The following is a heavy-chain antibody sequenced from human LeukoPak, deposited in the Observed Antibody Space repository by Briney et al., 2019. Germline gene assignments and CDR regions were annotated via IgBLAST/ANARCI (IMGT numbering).Heavy chain of an antibody. J-gene: IGHJ4*02. V-gene: IGHV1-18*01. CDR1: GYTFTGYG. Sequence: ASVKVSCKASGYTFTGYGISWVRQAPGQGLEWMGWISAYNGNTNYAQKLQGRVTMTTDTSTSTAYMELRSLRSDDTAVYYCARDPRIVVVVAATPGYFDYWGQGTLVTVSS. CDR3: ARDPRIVVVVAATPGYFDY. D-gene: IGHD2-15*01. CDR2: ISAYNGNT.